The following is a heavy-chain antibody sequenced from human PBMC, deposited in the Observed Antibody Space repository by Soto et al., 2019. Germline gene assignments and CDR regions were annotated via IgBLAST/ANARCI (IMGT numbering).Heavy chain of an antibody. D-gene: IGHD2-21*02. CDR1: GFTFSSYS. J-gene: IGHJ1*01. CDR2: ISSSSYI. Sequence: EVQLVESGGGLVKPGGSLRLSCEASGFTFSSYSMNWVRQAPGKGLEWVSSISSSSYIYYADSVKGRFTISRDNAKNSLYLQMNSLRAEDTAVYYCARDGGDAEYFQHWGQGTLVTVSS. V-gene: IGHV3-21*01. CDR3: ARDGGDAEYFQH.